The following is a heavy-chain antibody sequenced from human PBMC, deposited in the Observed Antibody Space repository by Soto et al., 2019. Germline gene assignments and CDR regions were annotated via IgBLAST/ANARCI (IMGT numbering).Heavy chain of an antibody. D-gene: IGHD2-21*01. Sequence: KPSETLSLTCTVSNGSISTYYWSWVRQAPGKGLEWIGYVYYSGTTNYNPSLKSRVTISVDTSKNQFSLKLKSVTAADTAVYYCAKDCLWTGFDPWGQGILVTVSS. CDR1: NGSISTYY. CDR2: VYYSGTT. V-gene: IGHV4-59*01. CDR3: AKDCLWTGFDP. J-gene: IGHJ5*02.